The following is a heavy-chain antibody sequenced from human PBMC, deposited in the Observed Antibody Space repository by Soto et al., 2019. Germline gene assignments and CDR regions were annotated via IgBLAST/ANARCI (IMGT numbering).Heavy chain of an antibody. CDR3: AKDWGDRYYFDY. Sequence: GSLRLSCAASGFTFSSYAMSWVRQAPGKGLEWVSAISGSGGSTYYADSVKGRFTISRDNSKNTLYLQMNSLRAEDTAVYYCAKDWGDRYYFDYWGQGTLVTVSS. J-gene: IGHJ4*02. CDR1: GFTFSSYA. D-gene: IGHD2-21*02. V-gene: IGHV3-23*01. CDR2: ISGSGGST.